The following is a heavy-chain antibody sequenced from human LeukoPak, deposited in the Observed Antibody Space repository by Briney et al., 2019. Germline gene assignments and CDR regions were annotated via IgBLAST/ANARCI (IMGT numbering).Heavy chain of an antibody. J-gene: IGHJ4*02. CDR1: GDSVSSA. Sequence: SQTLSLTCAISGDSVSSAWNWSRQSPSRGLEWLGRTYYSSKWYTDYAVSVKGRVSINPDTSENQLSLQLSSVTPEDTAVYYCARGWLRSGFDLWGQGTLVTVSS. CDR2: TYYSSKWYT. V-gene: IGHV6-1*01. D-gene: IGHD5-12*01. CDR3: ARGWLRSGFDL.